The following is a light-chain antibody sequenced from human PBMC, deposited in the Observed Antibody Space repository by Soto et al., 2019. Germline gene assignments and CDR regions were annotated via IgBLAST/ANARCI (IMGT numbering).Light chain of an antibody. Sequence: EIVLTQSPGTLSLSPGERATLSCRASQSVSSSYLAWYQQKPGQAPRLLIYGASSRATGIPDRFSGSGSGTDFTLTISRLEREDFAVYYCQQDGSSPTFGQVTNVEIK. V-gene: IGKV3-20*01. CDR2: GAS. CDR1: QSVSSSY. CDR3: QQDGSSPT. J-gene: IGKJ1*01.